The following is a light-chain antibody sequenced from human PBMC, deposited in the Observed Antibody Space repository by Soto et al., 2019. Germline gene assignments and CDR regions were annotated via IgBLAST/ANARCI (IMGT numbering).Light chain of an antibody. CDR3: QQYNSLWT. CDR1: QSISNW. CDR2: KAS. V-gene: IGKV1-5*03. Sequence: DIQMTQSPSTLSASVGDRVTITCRASQSISNWLAWYQQKPGKAPKLLIYKASSLESGVQSRFSGSRSGTEFTLTISSLQPDDFGIYYCQQYNSLWTFGQGTKVEVK. J-gene: IGKJ1*01.